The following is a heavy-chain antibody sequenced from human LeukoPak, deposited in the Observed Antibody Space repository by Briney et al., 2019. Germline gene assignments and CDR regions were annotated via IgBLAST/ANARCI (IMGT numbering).Heavy chain of an antibody. CDR2: ISAYNGNT. Sequence: ASVKVSCKASGYTFTSYGISWVRQAPGQGLEWMGWISAYNGNTNYAQKLQGRVTMTTDTSTSTAYMELRSLRSDDTAVYYCARCLTLTSYYYDSSGCDYWGQGTLVTVSS. D-gene: IGHD3-22*01. J-gene: IGHJ4*02. CDR3: ARCLTLTSYYYDSSGCDY. CDR1: GYTFTSYG. V-gene: IGHV1-18*01.